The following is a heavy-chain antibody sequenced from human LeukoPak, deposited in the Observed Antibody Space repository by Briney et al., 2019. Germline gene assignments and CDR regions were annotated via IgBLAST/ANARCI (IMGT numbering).Heavy chain of an antibody. Sequence: ASVKVSCKASGYTFTGYDINWVRQATGQGLEWTGWINTKSGMTGHAQKFQGRITITKDTSINTVYMELSSLSSEDTAVYFCARVDGSVDYWGQGTLVTVSS. CDR3: ARVDGSVDY. CDR2: INTKSGMT. CDR1: GYTFTGYD. V-gene: IGHV1-8*03. D-gene: IGHD3-22*01. J-gene: IGHJ4*02.